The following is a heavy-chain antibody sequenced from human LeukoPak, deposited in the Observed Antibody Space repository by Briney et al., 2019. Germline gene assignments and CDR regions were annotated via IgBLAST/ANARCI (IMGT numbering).Heavy chain of an antibody. D-gene: IGHD1-26*01. V-gene: IGHV4-61*02. J-gene: IGHJ4*02. CDR1: GGSISSGSYY. CDR3: ARDGESGSYLPYYFDY. Sequence: PSETLSLTCTVSGGSISSGSYYWSWIRQPAGKGLEWIGRIYTSGSTNYNPSLKSRVTMSVDTSKNQFSLKLSSVTAADTAVYYCARDGESGSYLPYYFDYWGQGTLVTVSS. CDR2: IYTSGST.